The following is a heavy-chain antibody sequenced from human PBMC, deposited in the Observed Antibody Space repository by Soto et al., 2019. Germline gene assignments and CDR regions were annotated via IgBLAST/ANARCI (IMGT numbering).Heavy chain of an antibody. CDR3: ARGDSSGWHPTPSDNWLDP. D-gene: IGHD6-19*01. CDR2: ISAYNGNT. CDR1: GYTFTRYG. J-gene: IGHJ5*02. V-gene: IGHV1-18*01. Sequence: ASVKVSCKASGYTFTRYGISWVRQAPGQGLEWMGWISAYNGNTNYAQKLQGRVTMTTDTSTSTAYMELRSLRSDDTAVYYCARGDSSGWHPTPSDNWLDPWGQGTLVTVSS.